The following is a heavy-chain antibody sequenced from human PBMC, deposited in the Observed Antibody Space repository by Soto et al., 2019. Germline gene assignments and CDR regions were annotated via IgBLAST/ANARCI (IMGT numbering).Heavy chain of an antibody. Sequence: GGSLRLSCAASGFTFSSYSMNWVRQAPGKGLEWVSSISSSSSYIYYADSVKGRFTISRDNAKNSLYLQMNSLRAEDTAVYYCARDYVKGEYYDILTGYSPAWFDPWGQGTLVTVSS. CDR2: ISSSSSYI. J-gene: IGHJ5*02. D-gene: IGHD3-9*01. CDR1: GFTFSSYS. V-gene: IGHV3-21*01. CDR3: ARDYVKGEYYDILTGYSPAWFDP.